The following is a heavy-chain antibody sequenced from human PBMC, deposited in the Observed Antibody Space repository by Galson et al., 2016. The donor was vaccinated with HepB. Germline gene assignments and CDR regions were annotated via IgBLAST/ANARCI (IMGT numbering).Heavy chain of an antibody. CDR2: IYISGST. CDR3: ARAGGFDYHFEN. J-gene: IGHJ4*02. Sequence: ETLSLTCSVSGVSISSYYWNWIRQTAGKGLEWIGRIYISGSTNYNPSLKSRVTMSLDTPKNQFSLNLESVTAADTAVYYCARAGGFDYHFENWGQGILVTVSS. V-gene: IGHV4-4*07. CDR1: GVSISSYY. D-gene: IGHD5-12*01.